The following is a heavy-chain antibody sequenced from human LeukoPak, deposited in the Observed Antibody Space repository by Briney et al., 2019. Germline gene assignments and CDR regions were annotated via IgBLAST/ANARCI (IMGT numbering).Heavy chain of an antibody. Sequence: RSSETLSLTCPVYGGSFSGYYWSWIRQPPGKGLEWIWEINHSGSTNYNPSLKSRVTISVDTFKNQFSLKLSSVTAADTAVYYCARAQRSGDYTEFNDDYWGQGTLVTVSS. J-gene: IGHJ4*02. CDR2: INHSGST. CDR3: ARAQRSGDYTEFNDDY. CDR1: GGSFSGYY. D-gene: IGHD2-21*02. V-gene: IGHV4-34*01.